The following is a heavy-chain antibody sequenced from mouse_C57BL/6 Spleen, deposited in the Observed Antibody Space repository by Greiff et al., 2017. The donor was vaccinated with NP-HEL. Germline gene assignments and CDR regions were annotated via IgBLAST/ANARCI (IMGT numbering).Heavy chain of an antibody. Sequence: QVQLQQSGPELVKPGASVKISCKASGYAFSSSWMNWVKQRPGKGLEWIGRIYPGDGDTNYNGKFKGKATLTADKSSSTAYMQLSSLTSEDSAVYFCARSDGYLFAYWGQGTLVTVSA. CDR1: GYAFSSSW. CDR3: ARSDGYLFAY. V-gene: IGHV1-82*01. D-gene: IGHD2-3*01. CDR2: IYPGDGDT. J-gene: IGHJ3*01.